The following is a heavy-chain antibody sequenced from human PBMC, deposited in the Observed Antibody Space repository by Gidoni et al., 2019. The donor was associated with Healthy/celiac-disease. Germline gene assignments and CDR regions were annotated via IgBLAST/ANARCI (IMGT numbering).Heavy chain of an antibody. J-gene: IGHJ4*02. CDR1: GFPFSSYS. Sequence: EVQLVESGGGLVKPGGSLRLSCAASGFPFSSYSMNWVRQAPGKGLEWVSSISSSSSYIYYADSVKGRFTISRDNAKNSLYLQMNSLRAEDTAVYYCARAMAVVTYFDYWGQGTLVTVSS. D-gene: IGHD2-15*01. CDR3: ARAMAVVTYFDY. V-gene: IGHV3-21*01. CDR2: ISSSSSYI.